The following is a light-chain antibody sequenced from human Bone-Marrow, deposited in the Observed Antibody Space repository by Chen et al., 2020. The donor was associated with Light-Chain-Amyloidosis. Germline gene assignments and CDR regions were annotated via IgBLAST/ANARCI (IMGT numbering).Light chain of an antibody. V-gene: IGKV3-20*01. J-gene: IGKJ4*01. CDR2: GSS. CDR1: QTISSNY. CDR3: QQYGTSPLT. Sequence: EIVLTQSPGTLSLSPGEGANLSCRASQTISSNYLTWYQQKFGQAPRLLIYGSSSRATGIPDRFTCSGSGTDFTLTINILEPEDFAMYYCQQYGTSPLTFGGGTKVEIK.